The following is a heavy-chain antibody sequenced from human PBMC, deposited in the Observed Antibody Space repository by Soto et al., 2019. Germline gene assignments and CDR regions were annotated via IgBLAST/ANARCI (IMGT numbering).Heavy chain of an antibody. J-gene: IGHJ4*02. D-gene: IGHD2-15*01. CDR3: ATLDTAEIQTAAY. Sequence: GGSLRLSCAASGFTFSSYAMHWVRQAPGKGLEWVAVITGGGSSKHYADSVKGRFTISRDNAKNTLYLQMNSLRVEDTAVYYCATLDTAEIQTAAYWGQGTLVTVSS. CDR1: GFTFSSYA. V-gene: IGHV3-30-3*01. CDR2: ITGGGSSK.